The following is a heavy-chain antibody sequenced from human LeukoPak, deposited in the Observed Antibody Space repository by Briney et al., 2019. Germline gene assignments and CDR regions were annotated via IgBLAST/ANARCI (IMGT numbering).Heavy chain of an antibody. J-gene: IGHJ3*02. CDR1: GYTFTGYY. D-gene: IGHD2-2*02. Sequence: ASVKVSCKASGYTFTGYYMHWVRQAPGQGLEWMGWINPDSGGTNYAQKFQGRVTMTRDTSISTAYMELSRLRSDDTAVYYCARRVPAGIGAFDIWGQGTMVTVSS. CDR3: ARRVPAGIGAFDI. V-gene: IGHV1-2*02. CDR2: INPDSGGT.